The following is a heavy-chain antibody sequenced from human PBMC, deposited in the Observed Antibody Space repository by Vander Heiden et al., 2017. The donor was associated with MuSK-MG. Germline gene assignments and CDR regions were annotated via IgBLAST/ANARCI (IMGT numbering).Heavy chain of an antibody. CDR2: ISSSSSYT. D-gene: IGHD5-18*01. Sequence: QVQLVESGGGLVKPGGSLRLSCAASGFTFSDYYMSWIRQAPGKGLEWVSYISSSSSYTNYADSVKGRFTISRDNAKNSLYLQMNSLRAEDTAVYYCARKLSVDTAMDYWGQGTLVTVSS. CDR3: ARKLSVDTAMDY. V-gene: IGHV3-11*05. CDR1: GFTFSDYY. J-gene: IGHJ4*02.